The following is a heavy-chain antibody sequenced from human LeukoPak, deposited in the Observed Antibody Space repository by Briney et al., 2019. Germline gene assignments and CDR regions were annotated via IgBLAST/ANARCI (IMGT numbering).Heavy chain of an antibody. CDR3: ARATRGDLLSEF. V-gene: IGHV1-69*04. Sequence: GASVKVSCKASGGTFSSYAISWVRQAPGQGLEWMGRIIPILGIANYAQKFQGRVTITADKSTSTAYMELSSLRSEDTAVYYCARATRGDLLSEFWGQGSPITVSS. CDR1: GGTFSSYA. CDR2: IIPILGIA. J-gene: IGHJ4*02. D-gene: IGHD2-21*01.